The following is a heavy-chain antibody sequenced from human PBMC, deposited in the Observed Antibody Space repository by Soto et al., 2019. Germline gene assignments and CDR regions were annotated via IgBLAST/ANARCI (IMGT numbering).Heavy chain of an antibody. Sequence: EVQLVESGGGLVKPGGSLRLSCAASGFTFSSYSMNWVRQAPGKGLEWVSSISSSSSYIYYADSVKGRFTISRDNAKNSLYLQMNSLRAEDTAVYYCARGKGVPMGDDYYYGMDVWGQGTTVTVSS. D-gene: IGHD3-16*01. CDR3: ARGKGVPMGDDYYYGMDV. J-gene: IGHJ6*02. CDR1: GFTFSSYS. V-gene: IGHV3-21*01. CDR2: ISSSSSYI.